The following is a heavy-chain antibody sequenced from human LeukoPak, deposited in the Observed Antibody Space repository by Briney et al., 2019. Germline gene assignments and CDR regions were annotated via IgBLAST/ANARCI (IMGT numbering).Heavy chain of an antibody. Sequence: PSETLSLTCTVSGGSLSSYYWSWIRQPPGKGLEWIGYIYYSGSTNYNPSLKSRVTISVDTSKNQFSLKLSSVTAADTAVYYCARHRELNDAFDIWGQGTMVTVSS. D-gene: IGHD1-26*01. V-gene: IGHV4-59*08. CDR1: GGSLSSYY. CDR3: ARHRELNDAFDI. J-gene: IGHJ3*02. CDR2: IYYSGST.